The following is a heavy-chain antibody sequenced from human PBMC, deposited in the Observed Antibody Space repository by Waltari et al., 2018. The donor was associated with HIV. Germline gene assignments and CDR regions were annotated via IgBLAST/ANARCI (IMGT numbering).Heavy chain of an antibody. CDR2: INPKSGGT. CDR3: ARDEDGWYGFLFDP. Sequence: QVQLVQSGAEVKKPGASVKVSCKASGYTFTGYYMHWVRQAPGQGLEWMGGINPKSGGTNNAQKLKGRVTMTRDTSISTAYMELSRLRSDDTAVYYCARDEDGWYGFLFDPWGQGTLVTVSS. V-gene: IGHV1-2*02. CDR1: GYTFTGYY. D-gene: IGHD6-19*01. J-gene: IGHJ5*02.